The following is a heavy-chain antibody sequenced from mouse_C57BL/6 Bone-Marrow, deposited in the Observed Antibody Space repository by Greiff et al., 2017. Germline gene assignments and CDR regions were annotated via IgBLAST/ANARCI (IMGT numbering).Heavy chain of an antibody. CDR3: ATPLRRGFYYAMDY. CDR2: IWSGGST. J-gene: IGHJ4*01. D-gene: IGHD2-12*01. CDR1: GFSLTSYG. Sequence: QVQLKQSGPGLVQPSQSLSITCTVSGFSLTSYGVHWVRQSPGKGLEWLGVIWSGGSTDYNAAFISRLSISKDNSKSQVFFKMNSLQADDTAIYYCATPLRRGFYYAMDYWGQGTSVTVSS. V-gene: IGHV2-2*01.